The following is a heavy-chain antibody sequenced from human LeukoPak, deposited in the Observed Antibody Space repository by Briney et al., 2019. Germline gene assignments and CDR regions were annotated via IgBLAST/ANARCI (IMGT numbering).Heavy chain of an antibody. CDR2: ISGSGGST. Sequence: GGSLRLSCAASGFTFSSYAMSWVRQAPGKGLEWVSAISGSGGSTYYADSVKGRFTISRDNSKNTLYLQMNSLRAEDTAVYYCAKVGGYGYSSPRYYFDYWGQGTLVTVSS. J-gene: IGHJ4*02. CDR3: AKVGGYGYSSPRYYFDY. V-gene: IGHV3-23*01. CDR1: GFTFSSYA. D-gene: IGHD6-13*01.